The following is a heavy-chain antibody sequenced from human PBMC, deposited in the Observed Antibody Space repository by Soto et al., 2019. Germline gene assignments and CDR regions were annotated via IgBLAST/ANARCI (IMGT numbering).Heavy chain of an antibody. CDR2: INPYSGGT. J-gene: IGHJ6*02. CDR1: GYTFTDYY. V-gene: IGHV1-2*04. Sequence: ASVKVSCKASGYTFTDYYIHWVRQAPGQGLEWMGWINPYSGGTNYAQRFQGWVTMTRDTSISTAYMELSRLTSDDTAVYYCARTEYQFTMDVWGQGTTVTVSS. CDR3: ARTEYQFTMDV. D-gene: IGHD2-2*01.